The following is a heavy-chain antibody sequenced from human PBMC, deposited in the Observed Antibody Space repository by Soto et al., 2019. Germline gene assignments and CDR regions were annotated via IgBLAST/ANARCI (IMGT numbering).Heavy chain of an antibody. V-gene: IGHV3-53*01. CDR3: ARAFYYDSSGYITDY. Sequence: GSLRLSCAASGFTVSSNYMSWVRQAPGKGLECVSVIYSGGSTYYADSVKGRFTISRDNSKNTLYLQMNSLRAEDTAVYYCARAFYYDSSGYITDYWGQGP. CDR2: IYSGGST. J-gene: IGHJ4*02. CDR1: GFTVSSNY. D-gene: IGHD3-22*01.